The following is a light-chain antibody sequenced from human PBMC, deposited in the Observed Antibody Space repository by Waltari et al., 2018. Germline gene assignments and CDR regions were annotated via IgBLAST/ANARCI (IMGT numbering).Light chain of an antibody. CDR2: DVS. V-gene: IGLV2-23*02. CDR1: RSEIGTYDI. J-gene: IGLJ3*02. CDR3: CSYAGNYIWV. Sequence: ALTQPASVSGSPLQSVPISCTGARSEIGTYDIVSWYQQHPGNAPKLIICDVSKRPSGVSDRFSGSKSGDTASLTISGLQFEDEADYYCCSYAGNYIWVFGGGTRLTVL.